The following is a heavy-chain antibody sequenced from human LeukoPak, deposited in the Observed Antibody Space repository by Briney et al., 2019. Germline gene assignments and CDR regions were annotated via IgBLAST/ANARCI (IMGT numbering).Heavy chain of an antibody. CDR1: GGSISGYY. V-gene: IGHV4-59*01. J-gene: IGHJ6*02. CDR2: IYYSGST. CDR3: ARLYYYGSGSYYYYYGMDV. D-gene: IGHD3-10*01. Sequence: SETLSLTCTVSGGSISGYYWSWIRQPPGKGLEWIGYIYYSGSTNYNPSLKSRVTISVDTSKNQFSLKLSSVTAADTAVYYCARLYYYGSGSYYYYYGMDVWGQGTTVTVSS.